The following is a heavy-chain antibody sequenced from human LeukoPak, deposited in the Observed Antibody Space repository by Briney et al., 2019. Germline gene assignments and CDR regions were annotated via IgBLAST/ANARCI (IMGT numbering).Heavy chain of an antibody. V-gene: IGHV3-9*03. CDR1: GFTFDDYA. D-gene: IGHD2-15*01. CDR3: AKSRCSVGSCYYFDY. CDR2: TSWNSGFI. Sequence: GGSLRLSCVASGFTFDDYAMHWVRQAPGKGLEWVSGTSWNSGFIHYADSVKGRFTISRDNAKNSLYLQMNSLRTEDMALYYCAKSRCSVGSCYYFDYWGQGSLVSVSS. J-gene: IGHJ4*02.